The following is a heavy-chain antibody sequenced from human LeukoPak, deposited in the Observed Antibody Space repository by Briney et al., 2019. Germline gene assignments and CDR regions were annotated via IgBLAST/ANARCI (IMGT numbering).Heavy chain of an antibody. CDR2: ISSSGSTI. Sequence: GGSLRLSCAASGFTFSDYYMSWIRQAPGKGLEWVSYISSSGSTIYYADSVKGRFTISRDNAKNSLYLQMNSLRAEDTAVYYCARDPWGSGSYYPYYYYYYGMDVWGQGTTVTVSS. CDR3: ARDPWGSGSYYPYYYYYYGMDV. J-gene: IGHJ6*02. V-gene: IGHV3-11*01. D-gene: IGHD3-10*01. CDR1: GFTFSDYY.